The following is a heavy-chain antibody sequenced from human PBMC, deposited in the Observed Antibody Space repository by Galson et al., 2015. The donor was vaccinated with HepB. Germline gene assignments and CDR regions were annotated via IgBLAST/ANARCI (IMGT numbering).Heavy chain of an antibody. CDR2: IDPSDSDT. V-gene: IGHV5-10-1*01. D-gene: IGHD5-18*01. CDR3: TRRNVEAGMVDSDF. CDR1: GYNFANYW. J-gene: IGHJ4*02. Sequence: QSGAEVKKPGDSLRISCQGSGYNFANYWISWVRQMPGKGLEWMGSIDPSDSDTGYSPSFQGHVSISADKSISTAYLQWSSLKASDTAMYFCTRRNVEAGMVDSDFWGQGTLVTVSS.